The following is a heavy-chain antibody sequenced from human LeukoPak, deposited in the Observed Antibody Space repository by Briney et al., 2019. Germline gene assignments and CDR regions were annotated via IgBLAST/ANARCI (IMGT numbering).Heavy chain of an antibody. D-gene: IGHD3-22*01. CDR1: GGSISNYF. CDR3: ARLPPLSYYYDSSGSSG. CDR2: INHSGST. V-gene: IGHV4-34*01. J-gene: IGHJ4*02. Sequence: SETLSLTCTVSGGSISNYFWSWIRQPPGKGLEWIGEINHSGSTNYNPSLKSRVTISVDTSKNQSSLKLSSVTAADTAVYYCARLPPLSYYYDSSGSSGWGQGTLVTVSS.